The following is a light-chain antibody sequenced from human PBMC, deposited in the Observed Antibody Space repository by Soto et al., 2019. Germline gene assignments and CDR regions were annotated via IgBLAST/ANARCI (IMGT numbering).Light chain of an antibody. Sequence: QSVLTQPASVSGSPGQSITISCTGTSSDVGAYTYVSWFQQHPGKAPKLMIYDVSIRPSGVSDRFSGSKSGNTASLTISGLQAEDEADYYCSLYTSSNTLIFGGGTKLTVL. V-gene: IGLV2-14*01. J-gene: IGLJ2*01. CDR3: SLYTSSNTLI. CDR2: DVS. CDR1: SSDVGAYTY.